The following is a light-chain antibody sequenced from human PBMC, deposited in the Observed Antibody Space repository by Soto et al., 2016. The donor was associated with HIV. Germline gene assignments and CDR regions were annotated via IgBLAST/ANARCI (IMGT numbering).Light chain of an antibody. CDR1: NIGSKS. Sequence: SYELTQPPSVSVAPGKTARITCGGNNIGSKSVHWYQQKPGQAPVLVVYDYSDRPSGIPERFSGSNSGNTATLTISRVEARDEADYYCQVWDSNSDHPFVFGTGTKVTVL. CDR3: QVWDSNSDHPFV. V-gene: IGLV3-21*03. CDR2: DYS. J-gene: IGLJ1*01.